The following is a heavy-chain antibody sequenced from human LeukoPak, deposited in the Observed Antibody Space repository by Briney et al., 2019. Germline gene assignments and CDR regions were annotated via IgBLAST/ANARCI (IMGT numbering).Heavy chain of an antibody. J-gene: IGHJ4*02. V-gene: IGHV3-15*01. Sequence: PGGSLRLSCAASGFTFNNAWMSWVRQAPGKGLEWVGRIKRKGDDGTIDCAAPVKGRFTISRDDSKNTLYLQMNSLKSEDTAVYYCTAGTGRSDFDYWGQGTLVTVSS. CDR3: TAGTGRSDFDY. D-gene: IGHD3/OR15-3a*01. CDR2: IKRKGDDGTI. CDR1: GFTFNNAW.